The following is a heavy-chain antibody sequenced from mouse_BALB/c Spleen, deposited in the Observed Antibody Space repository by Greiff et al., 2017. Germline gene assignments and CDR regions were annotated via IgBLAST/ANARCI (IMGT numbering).Heavy chain of an antibody. CDR3: ARGGQLGLLDY. V-gene: IGHV3-2*02. J-gene: IGHJ2*01. CDR2: ISYSGST. Sequence: EVQLQQSGPGLVKPSQSLSLTCTVTGYSITSDYAWNWIRQFPGNKLEWMGYISYSGSTSYNPSLKSRISITRDTSKNQFFLQLNSVTTEDTATYDCARGGQLGLLDYWGQGTTLTVSS. D-gene: IGHD3-2*01. CDR1: GYSITSDYA.